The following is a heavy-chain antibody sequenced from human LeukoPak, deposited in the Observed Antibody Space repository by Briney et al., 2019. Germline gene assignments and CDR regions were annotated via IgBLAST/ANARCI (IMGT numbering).Heavy chain of an antibody. V-gene: IGHV3-23*01. CDR2: ISGSGGST. J-gene: IGHJ4*02. CDR3: GKKGVHPSYHGSGSFDY. D-gene: IGHD3-10*01. Sequence: GGSLRLSCAASVFTFSSYAMSCVRQAPRKGLEWVSAISGSGGSTYYADSVKGRFTISRDNSKNTLYLQINSLTAQDTPVYYCGKKGVHPSYHGSGSFDYWGQGTVVTVSS. CDR1: VFTFSSYA.